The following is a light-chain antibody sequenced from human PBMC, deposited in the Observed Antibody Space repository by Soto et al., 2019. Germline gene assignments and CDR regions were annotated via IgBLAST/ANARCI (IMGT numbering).Light chain of an antibody. CDR3: QQYDSLPIT. V-gene: IGKV1-33*01. CDR2: DPS. Sequence: DIQMTQSPSSLSASVGDRVTITCRASQSISRYLNWYQQKPGKAPKLLISDPSNLEAGVPSRFSGSGSGTDFTFTISSLLPEDIGTYYCQQYDSLPITFGQGTRLEIK. CDR1: QSISRY. J-gene: IGKJ5*01.